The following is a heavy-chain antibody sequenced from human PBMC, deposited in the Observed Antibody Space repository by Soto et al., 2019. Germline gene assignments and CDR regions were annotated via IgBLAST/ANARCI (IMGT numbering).Heavy chain of an antibody. V-gene: IGHV3-48*03. D-gene: IGHD6-6*01. CDR2: ISSSGSTI. CDR3: ARHEYSSSPIFDY. CDR1: GFTFSSYE. Sequence: EVQLVESGGGLVQPGGSLRLSCAASGFTFSSYEMNWVRQAPGKGLEWVSYISSSGSTIYYADSVKGRFTISRDNAKNSLYLQMNSLRAEDTAVYYCARHEYSSSPIFDYWGQGTLVTVSS. J-gene: IGHJ4*02.